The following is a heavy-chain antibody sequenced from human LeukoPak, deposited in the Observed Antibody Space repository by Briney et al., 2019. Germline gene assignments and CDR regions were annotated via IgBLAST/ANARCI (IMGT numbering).Heavy chain of an antibody. V-gene: IGHV3-30*18. CDR1: GFTFSSYG. Sequence: PGSSLRLSCAASGFTFSSYGMHWVRQAPGKGLEWVTVIWYDGSNKYYADSVKGRFTISRDNSKNTLSLQMNSLRAEDTAVYYCAKNQVAYDSSGYSFDYWGQGTLVTVSS. J-gene: IGHJ4*02. CDR3: AKNQVAYDSSGYSFDY. D-gene: IGHD3-22*01. CDR2: IWYDGSNK.